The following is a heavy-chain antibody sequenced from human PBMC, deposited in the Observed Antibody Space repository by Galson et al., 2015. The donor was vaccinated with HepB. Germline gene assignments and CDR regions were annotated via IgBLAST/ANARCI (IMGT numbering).Heavy chain of an antibody. J-gene: IGHJ6*03. CDR1: GFTFSTYG. Sequence: SLRLSCAASGFTFSTYGMHWVRQAPGKGLEWVAVISYDGSNKYYADSVKGRFTISRDNSKNTLYLQMNSLRAEDTAVFYCAKGYCSRTSATDSNSPCDYYYYYYMDVWGKGTTVTVSS. V-gene: IGHV3-30*18. CDR2: ISYDGSNK. CDR3: AKGYCSRTSATDSNSPCDYYYYYYMDV. D-gene: IGHD2-2*01.